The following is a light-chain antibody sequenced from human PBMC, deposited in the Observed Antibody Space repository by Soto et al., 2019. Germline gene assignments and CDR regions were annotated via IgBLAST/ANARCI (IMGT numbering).Light chain of an antibody. CDR2: AAS. CDR1: QDITNY. Sequence: QLTQSPSSLSASVGDRFTITCRASQDITNYLGWYQQRSGKAPRLLIYAASTLQRGVPSRFSGSGSGTDFTLTISSLQPEDFATYYCQHLTGTFGQGTTLEIK. J-gene: IGKJ2*01. CDR3: QHLTGT. V-gene: IGKV1-9*01.